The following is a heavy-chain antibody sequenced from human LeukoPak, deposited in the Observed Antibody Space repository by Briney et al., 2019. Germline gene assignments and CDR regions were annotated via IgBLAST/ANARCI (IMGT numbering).Heavy chain of an antibody. CDR3: ARVAHFDRGMDV. D-gene: IGHD3-9*01. CDR2: ISGSGGNT. Sequence: GGSLRLSCAASGFTLRSYAMSWVRQAPGKGLEWVSAISGSGGNTYYADSVKGRFTISRDNSKNTLYLQMNSLRAEDTAVYYCARVAHFDRGMDVWGQGTTVTVSS. J-gene: IGHJ6*02. CDR1: GFTLRSYA. V-gene: IGHV3-23*01.